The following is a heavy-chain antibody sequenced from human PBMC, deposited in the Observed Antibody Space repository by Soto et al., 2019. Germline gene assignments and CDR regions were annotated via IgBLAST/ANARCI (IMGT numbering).Heavy chain of an antibody. CDR1: GGSFSGYY. Sequence: LSLTCAVYGGSFSGYYWSWIRQPPGKGLEWIGEINHSGSTNYNPSLKSRVTISVDTSKNQFSLKLSSVTAADTAVYYCARARSDSAGSSLGRRMDVWGQGTTVTVSS. D-gene: IGHD3-10*01. CDR3: ARARSDSAGSSLGRRMDV. CDR2: INHSGST. V-gene: IGHV4-34*01. J-gene: IGHJ6*02.